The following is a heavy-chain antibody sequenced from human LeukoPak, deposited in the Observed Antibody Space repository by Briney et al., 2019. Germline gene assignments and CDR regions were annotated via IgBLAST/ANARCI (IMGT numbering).Heavy chain of an antibody. V-gene: IGHV1-18*01. Sequence: ASVKVSCKASGYTFTSYGISWVRQAPGQGLEWMGWISAYNGNTNYAQKLQGRVTMTTDTSTSTAYMELRSLRSDDTAVYYCARVLLPLGSGSGPDYWGQGTLVTVSS. J-gene: IGHJ4*02. D-gene: IGHD6-25*01. CDR2: ISAYNGNT. CDR1: GYTFTSYG. CDR3: ARVLLPLGSGSGPDY.